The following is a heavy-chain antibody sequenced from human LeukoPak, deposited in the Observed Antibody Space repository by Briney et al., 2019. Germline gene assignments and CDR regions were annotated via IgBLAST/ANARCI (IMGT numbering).Heavy chain of an antibody. J-gene: IGHJ6*03. D-gene: IGHD3-22*01. V-gene: IGHV4-61*02. CDR3: ASLLNYYDSSGYSYYYYMDV. Sequence: PSETLSLTCTVSGGSISSGSYYWSWIRQPAGKGLEWIGRIYTSGSTSYNPSLKSRVTISVDTSKNQFSLKLSSVTAADTAVYYCASLLNYYDSSGYSYYYYMDVWGKGTTVTVSS. CDR1: GGSISSGSYY. CDR2: IYTSGST.